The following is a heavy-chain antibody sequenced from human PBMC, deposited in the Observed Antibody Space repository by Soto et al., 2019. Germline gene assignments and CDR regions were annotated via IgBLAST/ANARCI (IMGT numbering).Heavy chain of an antibody. CDR1: GFPFSSYA. CDR3: ARRTWRGRADY. D-gene: IGHD3-3*01. Sequence: EVQLLASGGGLAQPGGSLRLSCAASGFPFSSYAMSWVRQAPGKGLEWVSGIGGSGGDTYYADSVKGRFTVSRDNAENTLYLQLNILRVEDTAKYYCARRTWRGRADYWGQGILGTVSS. J-gene: IGHJ4*02. V-gene: IGHV3-23*01. CDR2: IGGSGGDT.